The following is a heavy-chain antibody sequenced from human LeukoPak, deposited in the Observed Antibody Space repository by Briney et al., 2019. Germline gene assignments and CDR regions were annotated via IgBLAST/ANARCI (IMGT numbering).Heavy chain of an antibody. J-gene: IGHJ4*02. CDR2: ISYDGSNK. CDR1: GFTFSSYA. D-gene: IGHD6-13*01. V-gene: IGHV3-30-3*01. CDR3: ARDSPPVAAAGYFDY. Sequence: QPGGSLRLSCAASGFTFSSYAMHWVRQAPGKGLEWVAVISYDGSNKYYADSVKGRFTISRDNSKNTLYLQMNSLRAEDTAVYYCARDSPPVAAAGYFDYWGQGTLVTVSS.